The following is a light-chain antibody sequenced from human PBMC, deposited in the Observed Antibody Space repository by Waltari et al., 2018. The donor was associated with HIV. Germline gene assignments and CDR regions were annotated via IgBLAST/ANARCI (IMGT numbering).Light chain of an antibody. J-gene: IGKJ1*01. CDR1: QSISRRY. CDR3: QQYGNSPRT. CDR2: GIS. V-gene: IGKV3-20*01. Sequence: EVVLTQSPGTLSLSPGARAALSCRASQSISRRYLAWYQQKPGQAPRLLIHGISNRATGIPDRFSGSGSGTDFTLTISRLESEDFAVYYCQQYGNSPRTFGQGTKVEIK.